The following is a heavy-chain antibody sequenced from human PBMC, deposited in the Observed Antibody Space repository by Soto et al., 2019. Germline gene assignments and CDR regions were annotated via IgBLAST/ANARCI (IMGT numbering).Heavy chain of an antibody. CDR2: IRCNGSYI. J-gene: IGHJ4*02. D-gene: IGHD3-3*01. CDR1: GYTFSSYS. Sequence: GGSLRLSFAASGYTFSSYSMNWVRQAPGKGLEWVAVIRCNGSYIYYADSVKGRFTISRDNSKNTLYLQMNSLRAEDTAVYYCARGDYDFWSGYSLDYWGQGTLVTVSS. V-gene: IGHV3-33*08. CDR3: ARGDYDFWSGYSLDY.